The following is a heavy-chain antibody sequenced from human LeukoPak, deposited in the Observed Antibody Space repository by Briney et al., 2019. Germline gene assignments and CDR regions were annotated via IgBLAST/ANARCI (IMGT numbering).Heavy chain of an antibody. CDR3: ASYWAGYNLLDAFDI. Sequence: SVKVSCKASGYTFTSYGISWERQAPGQGLEWMGGIILIFGTANYAQKFQGRVTITADESTSTAYMELSSLRSEDTAVYYCASYWAGYNLLDAFDIWGQGTMVTVSS. CDR2: IILIFGTA. J-gene: IGHJ3*02. V-gene: IGHV1-69*13. CDR1: GYTFTSYG. D-gene: IGHD5-24*01.